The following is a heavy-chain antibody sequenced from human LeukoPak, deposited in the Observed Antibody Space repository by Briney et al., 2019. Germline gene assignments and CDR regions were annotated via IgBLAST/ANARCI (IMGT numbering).Heavy chain of an antibody. J-gene: IGHJ4*02. CDR2: IRYDGGQK. D-gene: IGHD1-7*01. CDR3: AKVSPGRTGTTVGFDY. CDR1: GFTFSIYG. V-gene: IGHV3-30*02. Sequence: GGSLSLSCGASGFTFSIYGMHWVRQAPGKGLEWVAYIRYDGGQKYYADSVRGRFTISRDNSKNTLYLQMDSLRAEDTAVYYCAKVSPGRTGTTVGFDYWGQGTLVTVSS.